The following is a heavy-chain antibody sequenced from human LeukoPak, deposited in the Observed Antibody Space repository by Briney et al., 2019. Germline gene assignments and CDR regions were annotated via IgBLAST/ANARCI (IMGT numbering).Heavy chain of an antibody. Sequence: ASVRVSCKTSGYTFSNFGINWVRQAPGQGLEWMGWISGNNDNPNYGQKFQGRFTVTTDSSTSTAYMELRNLRFDDTAVYYCARDGASTDDYWGQGTLVTVSS. CDR2: ISGNNDNP. CDR1: GYTFSNFG. D-gene: IGHD2-2*01. V-gene: IGHV1-18*01. J-gene: IGHJ4*02. CDR3: ARDGASTDDY.